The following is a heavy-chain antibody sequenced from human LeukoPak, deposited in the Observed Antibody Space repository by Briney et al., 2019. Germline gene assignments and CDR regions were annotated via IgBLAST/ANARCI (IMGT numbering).Heavy chain of an antibody. CDR3: AKSGYSYVSYYGMDV. J-gene: IGHJ6*04. CDR1: GFTFDDYA. V-gene: IGHV3-43D*04. Sequence: GGSLRLSCAASGFTFDDYAMHWVRQALGKGLEWVSLISWDGGSTYYADSVKGRFTISRDNSKNSLYLQMNSLRAEDTALYYCAKSGYSYVSYYGMDVWGKGTTVTVSS. D-gene: IGHD5-18*01. CDR2: ISWDGGST.